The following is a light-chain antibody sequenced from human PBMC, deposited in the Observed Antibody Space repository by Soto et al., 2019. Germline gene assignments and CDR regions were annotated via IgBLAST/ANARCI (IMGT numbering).Light chain of an antibody. CDR1: SSDVGGYNY. CDR2: EVS. CDR3: SSYTSSSFYV. Sequence: LTQPASVSGSPGQSITISCTGTSSDVGGYNYVSWYQQHPGKAPKLMIYEVSNRPSGVSNRFSGSKSGNTASLTISGLQAEDEADYYCSSYTSSSFYVFGTGTKVTVL. J-gene: IGLJ1*01. V-gene: IGLV2-14*01.